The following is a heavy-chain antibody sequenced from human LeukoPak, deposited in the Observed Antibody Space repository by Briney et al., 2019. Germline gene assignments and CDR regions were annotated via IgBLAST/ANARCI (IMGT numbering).Heavy chain of an antibody. CDR1: GYTFTSYG. D-gene: IGHD5-18*01. CDR2: IIPIFGTA. V-gene: IGHV1-69*06. J-gene: IGHJ4*02. CDR3: ARGSYGYRKGLFDY. Sequence: SVKVSCKASGYTFTSYGISWVRQAPGQGLEWMGGIIPIFGTANYAQKFQGRVTITADKSTSTAYTELSSLRSEDTAVYYCARGSYGYRKGLFDYWGQGTLVTVSS.